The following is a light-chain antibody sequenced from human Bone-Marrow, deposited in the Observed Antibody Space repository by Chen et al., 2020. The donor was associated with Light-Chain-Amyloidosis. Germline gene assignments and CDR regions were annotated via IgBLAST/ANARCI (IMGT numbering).Light chain of an antibody. Sequence: DIQMTQSPSPLSASVGDRVTITCRASQSISSWLAWYQQKPGKAPTLLIYDASSLESGVPSRFSGSGSGTEFTLTISSLQPDDFATYYCQQYNSFWTFGQGTKVEIK. CDR3: QQYNSFWT. J-gene: IGKJ1*01. CDR2: DAS. CDR1: QSISSW. V-gene: IGKV1-5*01.